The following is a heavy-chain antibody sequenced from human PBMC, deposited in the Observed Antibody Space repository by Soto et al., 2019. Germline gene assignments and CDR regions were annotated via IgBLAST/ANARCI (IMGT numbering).Heavy chain of an antibody. J-gene: IGHJ4*02. CDR1: GGSISSGGYY. CDR2: VYYSGST. CDR3: ARANLDTAMPDF. D-gene: IGHD5-18*01. Sequence: QVQLQESGPGLVKPSQTLSLTCTVSGGSISSGGYYWSWIRQHPGKGLEWIGYVYYSGSTYYNPSLKSRVTISVDTSKIQFSLKLSSVTAADTAVYYCARANLDTAMPDFWGQGTLVTVSS. V-gene: IGHV4-31*03.